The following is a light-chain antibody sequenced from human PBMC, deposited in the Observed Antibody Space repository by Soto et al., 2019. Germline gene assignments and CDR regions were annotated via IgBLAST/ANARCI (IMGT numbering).Light chain of an antibody. V-gene: IGKV1-5*01. CDR2: DAS. CDR1: PRISTW. J-gene: IGKJ1*01. CDR3: HHYIRYCT. Sequence: DIQMTQWPCTLSAAVGDGVTITCLASPRISTWLAWYQQKPGKAPKLLISDASSLETGVPSRFSASGSGTEFTLPLISQQPDRFATRSCHHYIRYCTFGQGTKVDIK.